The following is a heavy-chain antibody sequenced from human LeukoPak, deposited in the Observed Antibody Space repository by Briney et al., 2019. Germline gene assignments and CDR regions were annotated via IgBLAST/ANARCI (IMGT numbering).Heavy chain of an antibody. V-gene: IGHV3-30*03. J-gene: IGHJ4*02. Sequence: GGSLRLSCAASGFTFSNYGMHWVRQAPGKGLEWVAVISYDGSNKHYADSVKGRFTISRDNSKNTVYLQMNSLKTEDTAMYYCTRQSGDYWGQGTLVTVSS. CDR3: TRQSGDY. CDR2: ISYDGSNK. CDR1: GFTFSNYG.